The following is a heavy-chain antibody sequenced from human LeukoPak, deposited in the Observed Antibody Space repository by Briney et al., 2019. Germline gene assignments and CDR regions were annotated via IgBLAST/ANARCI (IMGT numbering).Heavy chain of an antibody. CDR1: GFTFSSYW. Sequence: GGSLRLSCAASGFTFSSYWMSWVRQAPGKGLEWVANIKQDGSEKYYVDSVRGRFIVSRDNAKKSLYLQMNSLRADDSAEYYCVRGDRRDFWGQGTLVIVSS. V-gene: IGHV3-7*01. J-gene: IGHJ4*02. CDR2: IKQDGSEK. CDR3: VRGDRRDF. D-gene: IGHD2-21*02.